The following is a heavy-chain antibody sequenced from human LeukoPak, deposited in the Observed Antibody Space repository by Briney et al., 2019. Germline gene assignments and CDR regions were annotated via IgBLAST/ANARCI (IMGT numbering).Heavy chain of an antibody. J-gene: IGHJ4*02. Sequence: PSETLSLTCTVSGGSISSYYWSWIRQPPGKGLEWIGYIYYSGSTNYNPSLKSRVTISVDTSKNQFSLKLSSVTAADTAVYYCARHYYAAGYPYFGYWGQGTLVTVSS. D-gene: IGHD3-22*01. CDR2: IYYSGST. V-gene: IGHV4-59*08. CDR1: GGSISSYY. CDR3: ARHYYAAGYPYFGY.